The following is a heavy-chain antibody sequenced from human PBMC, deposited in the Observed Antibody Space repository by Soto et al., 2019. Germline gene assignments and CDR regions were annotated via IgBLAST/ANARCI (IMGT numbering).Heavy chain of an antibody. Sequence: QVQLVESGGGLVKPGGSLSLSCVASGFTFTDYYMTWIRQAPGTGLEWLSYISSRGDTIYYADSVKGRFTIYRDNAANFLYLPMNSLRAEDTAVDYCATDWVLNWGQGTLVTVSS. CDR3: ATDWVLN. D-gene: IGHD3-16*01. V-gene: IGHV3-11*01. CDR1: GFTFTDYY. J-gene: IGHJ4*02. CDR2: ISSRGDTI.